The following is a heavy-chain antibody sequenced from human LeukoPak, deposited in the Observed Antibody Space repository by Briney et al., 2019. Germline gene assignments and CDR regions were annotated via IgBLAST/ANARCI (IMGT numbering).Heavy chain of an antibody. D-gene: IGHD1-26*01. CDR2: ISGSGGST. CDR3: ASSGSYRFDY. Sequence: GGSLRLSCAASGFTFSSYGMSWVRQAPGKGLEWVSGISGSGGSTYYADSVKGRITISRDNSKNSLYLQMNSLRDEDTAVYYCASSGSYRFDYWGQGTLVTVSS. V-gene: IGHV3-23*01. J-gene: IGHJ4*02. CDR1: GFTFSSYG.